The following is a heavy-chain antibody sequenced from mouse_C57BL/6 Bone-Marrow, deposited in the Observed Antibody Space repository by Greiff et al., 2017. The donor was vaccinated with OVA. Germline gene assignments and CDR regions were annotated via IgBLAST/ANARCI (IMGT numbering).Heavy chain of an antibody. Sequence: ESGPGLVKPSQSLSLTCSVTGYSITSGYYWNWIRQFPGNKLEWMGYISYDGSNNYNPSLKNRISITRDTSKNQFFLKLNSVTTEDTATYYCARERRYYFDYWGQGTTLTVSS. J-gene: IGHJ2*01. CDR1: GYSITSGYY. CDR3: ARERRYYFDY. V-gene: IGHV3-6*01. CDR2: ISYDGSN.